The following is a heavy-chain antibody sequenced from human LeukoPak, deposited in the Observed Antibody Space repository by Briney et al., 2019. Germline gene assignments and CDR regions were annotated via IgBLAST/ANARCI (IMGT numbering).Heavy chain of an antibody. Sequence: GESLRISCKGSGYSFSSYWINWVRQMPGKGLEWMGRIDPSDSYTNYNPSFQGHVTISADKSISTAYLQWSSLMASDTAMYYCARRHTYDRGAFDIWGQGTMVTVSA. J-gene: IGHJ3*02. V-gene: IGHV5-10-1*01. CDR3: ARRHTYDRGAFDI. CDR1: GYSFSSYW. CDR2: IDPSDSYT. D-gene: IGHD5-12*01.